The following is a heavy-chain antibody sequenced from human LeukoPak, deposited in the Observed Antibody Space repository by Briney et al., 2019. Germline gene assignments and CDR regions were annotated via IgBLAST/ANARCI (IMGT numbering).Heavy chain of an antibody. J-gene: IGHJ4*02. V-gene: IGHV4-39*01. CDR3: VKTYGSGSPTYYFDS. D-gene: IGHD3-10*01. CDR1: GGSISSSNYY. Sequence: PSETLSLTCAVAGGSISSSNYYWGWIRQPPGKGLEWIGSIYYRGTTYYNPSLQSRVVVFVDTSKNQFSLKLSSVTAADTAVYYCVKTYGSGSPTYYFDSWGQGTLVTVSS. CDR2: IYYRGTT.